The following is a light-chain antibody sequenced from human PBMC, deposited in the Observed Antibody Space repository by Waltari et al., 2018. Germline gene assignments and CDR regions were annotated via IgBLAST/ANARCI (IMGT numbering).Light chain of an antibody. Sequence: DIQMTQSPSPLSASVGDRVTITCRASQSISNWLAWYQQKPGKAPKLLIYDASSLESGVPSRFSGSGSGTEFTLTISSLQPDDFATYYCQQYNSYSMYTFGQGTKLEIK. CDR2: DAS. J-gene: IGKJ2*01. V-gene: IGKV1-5*01. CDR1: QSISNW. CDR3: QQYNSYSMYT.